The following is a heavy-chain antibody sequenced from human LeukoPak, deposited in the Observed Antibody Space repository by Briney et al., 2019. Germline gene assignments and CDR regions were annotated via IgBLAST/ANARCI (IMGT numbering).Heavy chain of an antibody. Sequence: SGGSLRLSCAASGFTFSSYGMHWVRQAPGKGLEWVAVISYDGSNKYYADSVKGRFTISRDNSKNTLYLQMNSLRAEDTAVYYCARVAYYRVTADQITDAFDVWGHGTVVTVSS. V-gene: IGHV3-30*03. J-gene: IGHJ3*01. CDR2: ISYDGSNK. CDR1: GFTFSSYG. D-gene: IGHD2-21*02. CDR3: ARVAYYRVTADQITDAFDV.